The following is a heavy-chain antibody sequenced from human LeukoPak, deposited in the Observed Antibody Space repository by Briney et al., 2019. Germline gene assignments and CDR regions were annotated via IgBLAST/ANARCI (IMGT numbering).Heavy chain of an antibody. D-gene: IGHD3-22*01. Sequence: TGGSLRLSCAASVFTFSSYAMHWVRQAPGKGLEWVAVISYDGSNKYYADSVKGRFTISRDNSKNTLYLQMNSLRAEDTAVYYCARDHDYYASSGYYYGEDYWGQGTLVTVSS. CDR2: ISYDGSNK. J-gene: IGHJ4*02. CDR1: VFTFSSYA. V-gene: IGHV3-30-3*01. CDR3: ARDHDYYASSGYYYGEDY.